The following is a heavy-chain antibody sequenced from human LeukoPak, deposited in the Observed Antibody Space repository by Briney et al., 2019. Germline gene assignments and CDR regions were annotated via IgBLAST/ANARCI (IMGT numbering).Heavy chain of an antibody. D-gene: IGHD3-10*01. J-gene: IGHJ3*02. CDR3: VNDSVVRNGIYDAFDI. V-gene: IGHV3-23*01. CDR2: IGGCGLSP. Sequence: PGGSLRLSCAAFRFIFSEYAMSWVRQAPGKGVEWVSVIGGCGLSPYYADCVKGRFTISRDNSKSTLYLQMDSLRAEDTAVYYCVNDSVVRNGIYDAFDIWGEGTTVTVSS. CDR1: RFIFSEYA.